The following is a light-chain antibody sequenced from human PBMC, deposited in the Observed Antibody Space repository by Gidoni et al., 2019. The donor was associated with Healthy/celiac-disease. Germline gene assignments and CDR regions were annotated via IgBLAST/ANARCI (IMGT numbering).Light chain of an antibody. CDR1: QSVLYSSNNKHY. V-gene: IGKV4-1*01. CDR2: WAS. CDR3: QQYYSTLSYS. J-gene: IGKJ2*03. Sequence: DIVMPQSPDSLAVSLGERATINCKSSQSVLYSSNNKHYLAWYQQKQGQPPKLLIYWASTRESGVPDRFSGSGSGTDFTLTISSLQAEDVAVYYCQQYYSTLSYSFGQGTKLEIK.